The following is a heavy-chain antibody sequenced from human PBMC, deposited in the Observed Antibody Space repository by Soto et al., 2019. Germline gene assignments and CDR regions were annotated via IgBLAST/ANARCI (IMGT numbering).Heavy chain of an antibody. CDR1: GRSFSGYY. CDR3: ARAGCSGGSCYNYYYYYMDV. CDR2: INHSGST. V-gene: IGHV4-34*01. J-gene: IGHJ6*03. D-gene: IGHD2-15*01. Sequence: SETLSLTCAVNGRSFSGYYWSWIRQPPGQGLEWIGEINHSGSTNYNPSLKSRVTISVDTSKNQFSLKLSSVTAADTAVYYCARAGCSGGSCYNYYYYYMDVWGKGTTVT.